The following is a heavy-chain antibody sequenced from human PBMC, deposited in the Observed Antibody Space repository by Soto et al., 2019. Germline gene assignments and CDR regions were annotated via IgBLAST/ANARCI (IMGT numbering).Heavy chain of an antibody. J-gene: IGHJ4*02. Sequence: SETLSLTCAVYGGFFSGYYWSWIRQPPGKGLEWIGEINHSGSTNYNPSLKSRVSISIATPKNQFSLKRCSVTAADTAVYYCARKGRDYCGSGYCYSPVYWVPGTLVTASS. CDR1: GGFFSGYY. CDR3: ARKGRDYCGSGYCYSPVY. V-gene: IGHV4-34*01. D-gene: IGHD2-15*01. CDR2: INHSGST.